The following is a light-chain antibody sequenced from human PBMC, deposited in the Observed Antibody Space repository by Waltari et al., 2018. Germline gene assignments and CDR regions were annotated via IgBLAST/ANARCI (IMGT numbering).Light chain of an antibody. CDR1: QCLVHSYGNSD. J-gene: IGKJ1*01. CDR3: MQGTHWPRT. CDR2: QVS. V-gene: IGKV2-30*02. Sequence: DVVMPPYPLSLPVTRGQPASISCWSSQCLVHSYGNSDLNWFKQRPGQTPRSLIYQVSIRDSGVPDRFSGSGSGTDFTLKISRVEAEDVGFYYGMQGTHWPRTFGQGTKVEIK.